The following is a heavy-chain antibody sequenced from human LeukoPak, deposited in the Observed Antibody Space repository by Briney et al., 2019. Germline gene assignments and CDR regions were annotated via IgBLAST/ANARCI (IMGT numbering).Heavy chain of an antibody. Sequence: SETLSLTCTVSGCSISSYYWSWIRQPAGKGLEWIGRASTSGSTNYNPSLKSRVTMSLDTSKNQFSLKLSSVTAADTAVYYCARVTDSSSYYFDYWGQGTLVTVSS. CDR3: ARVTDSSSYYFDY. J-gene: IGHJ4*02. V-gene: IGHV4-4*07. CDR1: GCSISSYY. D-gene: IGHD6-6*01. CDR2: ASTSGST.